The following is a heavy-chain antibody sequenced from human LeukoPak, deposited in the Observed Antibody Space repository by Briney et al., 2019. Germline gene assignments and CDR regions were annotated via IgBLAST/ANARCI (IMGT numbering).Heavy chain of an antibody. Sequence: PSETLSLTCTVSGGSISSYYWSWIRQPAGKGLEWIGRIYTTGSTYYNPSLKSRVTMSVDTSKNQFSPKLSSVTAADTAVYYCARDADYYDSSGYLNFDYWGQGTLVTVSS. CDR2: IYTTGST. D-gene: IGHD3-22*01. CDR1: GGSISSYY. CDR3: ARDADYYDSSGYLNFDY. J-gene: IGHJ4*02. V-gene: IGHV4-4*07.